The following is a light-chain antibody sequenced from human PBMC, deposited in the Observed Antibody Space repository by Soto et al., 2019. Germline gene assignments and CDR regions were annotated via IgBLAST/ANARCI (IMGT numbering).Light chain of an antibody. V-gene: IGKV1-9*01. Sequence: DIQLTQSPSFLSASVGDRVTITCRASQGISSYLAWYQQKPGKAPKLLIYAVSTLQSGDPSRFNGSGSGTAITLTVSIQHPEDFGTYYGQQRDSYPVTFGPGTKVDIK. CDR3: QQRDSYPVT. CDR2: AVS. J-gene: IGKJ3*01. CDR1: QGISSY.